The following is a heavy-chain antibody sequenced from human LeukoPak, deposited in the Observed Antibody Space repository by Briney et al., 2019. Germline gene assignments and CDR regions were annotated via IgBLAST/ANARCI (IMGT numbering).Heavy chain of an antibody. CDR3: ARTSTTGTRYFDY. CDR2: ISWNSGSI. V-gene: IGHV3-9*01. D-gene: IGHD1-1*01. Sequence: GGSLRLSCAASGFTFDDYAMHWVRQAPGKGLEWVSGISWNSGSIGYADSVKGRFTISRDNAKNSLYLQMNSLRAEDTALYYCARTSTTGTRYFDYWGQGTLVTVSS. J-gene: IGHJ4*02. CDR1: GFTFDDYA.